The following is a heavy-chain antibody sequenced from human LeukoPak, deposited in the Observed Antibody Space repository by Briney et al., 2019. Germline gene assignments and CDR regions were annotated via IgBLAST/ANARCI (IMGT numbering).Heavy chain of an antibody. V-gene: IGHV4-38-2*02. J-gene: IGHJ5*02. D-gene: IGHD6-13*01. CDR1: GYSISSGYY. CDR3: AREWDSSSVGWFDP. Sequence: SETLSLTSTVSGYSISSGYYWGWIRQPPGKGLEWIGSIYHSGSTYYNPSLKSRVTISVDTSKNQFSLKLSSVTAADTAVYYCAREWDSSSVGWFDPWGQGTLVTVSS. CDR2: IYHSGST.